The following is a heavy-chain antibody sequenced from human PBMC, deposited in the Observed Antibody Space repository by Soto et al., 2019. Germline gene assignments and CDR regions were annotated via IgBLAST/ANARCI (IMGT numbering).Heavy chain of an antibody. D-gene: IGHD1-1*01. CDR2: IIPILGIA. J-gene: IGHJ6*03. CDR3: ARGQENWNAYYYYMDV. V-gene: IGHV1-69*02. CDR1: GGTFSSYT. Sequence: GASVKVSCKASGGTFSSYTISWVRQAPGQGLEWMGRIIPILGIANYAQKFQGRVTITADKSTSTAYMELSSLRSEDTAVYYCARGQENWNAYYYYMDVWGKGTTVTVSS.